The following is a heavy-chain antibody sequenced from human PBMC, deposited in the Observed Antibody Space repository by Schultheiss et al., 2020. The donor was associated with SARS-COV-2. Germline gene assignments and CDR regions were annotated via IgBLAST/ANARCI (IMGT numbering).Heavy chain of an antibody. CDR1: GGSISSYY. D-gene: IGHD1-26*01. Sequence: SETLSLTCTVSGGSISSYYWSWIRQPAGKGLEWIGRIYTSGSTNYNPSLKSRVTMSVDTSKNQFSLKLSSVTAADTAVYYCEAAEWELRVFDYWGQGTLVTVSS. V-gene: IGHV4-4*07. J-gene: IGHJ4*02. CDR2: IYTSGST. CDR3: EAAEWELRVFDY.